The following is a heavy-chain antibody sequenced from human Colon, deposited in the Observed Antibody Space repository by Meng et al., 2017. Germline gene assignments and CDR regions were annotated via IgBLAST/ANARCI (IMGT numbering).Heavy chain of an antibody. CDR2: ILQSGTT. J-gene: IGHJ4*02. V-gene: IGHV4-59*12. D-gene: IGHD3-22*01. CDR3: ARGVEDYYDSSGFAWYFDS. CDR1: GGAINNFF. Sequence: QVQLQESGPGLVKPSETLSLTCTVSGGAINNFFWSWIRQPPGKGLEWIGYILQSGTTYYNPSLQSRGTISVDRSKNQLSLKLKSVTAADTAVYYCARGVEDYYDSSGFAWYFDSWGQGTLVTVSS.